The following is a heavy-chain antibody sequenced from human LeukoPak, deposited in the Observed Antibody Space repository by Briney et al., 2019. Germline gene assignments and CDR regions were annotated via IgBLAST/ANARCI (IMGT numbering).Heavy chain of an antibody. D-gene: IGHD3-22*01. V-gene: IGHV3-74*01. CDR1: GFTFSKYA. CDR2: LNSDRSST. CDR3: ARADGEYYDSSGYYLSYYYYGMDV. J-gene: IGHJ6*02. Sequence: GRSLRLSCAASGFTFSKYAMSWVRHAPGKGLVWVSRLNSDRSSTIYADSVKGRFTISRDNAKNKLYLQMNSLRAEDTAVYYCARADGEYYDSSGYYLSYYYYGMDVWGQGTTVTVSS.